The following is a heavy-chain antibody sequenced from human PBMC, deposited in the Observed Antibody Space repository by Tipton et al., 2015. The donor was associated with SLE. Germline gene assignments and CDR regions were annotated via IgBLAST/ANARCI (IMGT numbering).Heavy chain of an antibody. Sequence: TLSLTCTVSGGSTNSYYWTWIRQPPGKGLEWIGRIYDSGSTSYNPSLTGRVTISQDTSKNQFSLKLSSVTAADTAVYYCAGYCTSTSCYEARGGMDVWGQGTTVTISS. CDR2: IYDSGST. J-gene: IGHJ6*02. V-gene: IGHV4-59*01. D-gene: IGHD2-2*01. CDR3: AGYCTSTSCYEARGGMDV. CDR1: GGSTNSYY.